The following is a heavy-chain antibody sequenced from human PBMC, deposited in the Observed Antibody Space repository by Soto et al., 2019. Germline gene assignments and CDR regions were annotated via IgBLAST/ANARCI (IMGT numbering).Heavy chain of an antibody. D-gene: IGHD1-26*01. V-gene: IGHV1-3*01. J-gene: IGHJ4*02. CDR2: ISGGNDNT. CDR1: GYTFTNYA. CDR3: ARDKRGADTGLDY. Sequence: QVQLVQSGAEVKAPGASVKLSCKASGYTFTNYAIHWVRQAPGQGLEWMGWISGGNDNTKYLQKLQDRVSITRDASASTAYMELSSLKSEDTAVYYCARDKRGADTGLDYWGQGALVTVSS.